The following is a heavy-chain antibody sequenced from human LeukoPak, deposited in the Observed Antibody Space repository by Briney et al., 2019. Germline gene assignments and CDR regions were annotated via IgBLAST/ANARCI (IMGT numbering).Heavy chain of an antibody. CDR3: ARARDYGDPSIDY. CDR1: GFTFSSYA. CDR2: ISYDGSNK. Sequence: GGSLRLSCAASGFTFSSYAMHWVRQAPGKGLEWVAVISYDGSNKYYADSVKGRFTISRDNSKNTLYLQMNSLRAEDTAVYYCARARDYGDPSIDYWGQGTLVTVSS. J-gene: IGHJ4*02. V-gene: IGHV3-30*04. D-gene: IGHD4-17*01.